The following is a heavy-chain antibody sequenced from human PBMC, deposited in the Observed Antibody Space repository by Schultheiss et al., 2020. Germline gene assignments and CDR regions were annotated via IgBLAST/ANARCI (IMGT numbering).Heavy chain of an antibody. CDR3: AKTKGLFGVVISSPYI. CDR2: ISSSSSYI. J-gene: IGHJ3*02. CDR1: GFTFSSYS. Sequence: GGSLRLSCAASGFTFSSYSMNWVRQAPGKGLEWVSSISSSSSYIYYADSVKGRFTISRDNAKNSLYLQMNSLRAEDTAVYYCAKTKGLFGVVISSPYIWGQGTMVTVSS. D-gene: IGHD3-3*01. V-gene: IGHV3-21*01.